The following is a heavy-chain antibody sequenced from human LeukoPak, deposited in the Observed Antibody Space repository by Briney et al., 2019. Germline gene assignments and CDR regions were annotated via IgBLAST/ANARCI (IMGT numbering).Heavy chain of an antibody. CDR2: IYYSGST. V-gene: IGHV4-59*01. CDR3: ARDKLPLDAFDI. CDR1: GGSISSYY. D-gene: IGHD4-23*01. J-gene: IGHJ3*02. Sequence: SETLSLTCTVSGGSISSYYWSWLRQPPGKGLQWIGYIYYSGSTNYNPSLKSRVTISVDTSKNQFSLKLSSVTAADTAVYYCARDKLPLDAFDIWGQGTMVTVSS.